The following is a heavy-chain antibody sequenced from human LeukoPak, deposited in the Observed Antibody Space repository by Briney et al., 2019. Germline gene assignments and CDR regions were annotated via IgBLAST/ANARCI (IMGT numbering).Heavy chain of an antibody. V-gene: IGHV1-8*01. J-gene: IGHJ4*02. CDR3: ARGSFGRLRFLEWSPKGYYFDY. CDR1: GYTFTSYD. CDR2: MNPNSGNT. D-gene: IGHD3-3*01. Sequence: ASVKVSCKASGYTFTSYDINWVRQATGQGLEWMGWMNPNSGNTGYAQKFQGRVTITRNTSISTAYMELSSLRSEDTAVYYCARGSFGRLRFLEWSPKGYYFDYWGQGTLVTVSS.